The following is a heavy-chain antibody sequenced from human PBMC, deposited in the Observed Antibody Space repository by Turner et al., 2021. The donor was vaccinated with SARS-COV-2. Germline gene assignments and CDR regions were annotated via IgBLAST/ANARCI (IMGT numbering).Heavy chain of an antibody. J-gene: IGHJ5*02. CDR1: RFTFSTYT. CDR3: ARGTYYYDSSVYSGTNWFDP. CDR2: ISSSSSYI. D-gene: IGHD3-22*01. V-gene: IGHV3-21*01. Sequence: VQLVESGGGVVQPGRSLSLSCAASRFTFSTYTMYWVRQAPGKGLEWVSSISSSSSYIYYADSVKGRFTISRDNAKNSLYLQMNSLRAEDTAVYYCARGTYYYDSSVYSGTNWFDPWGQGTLVTVSS.